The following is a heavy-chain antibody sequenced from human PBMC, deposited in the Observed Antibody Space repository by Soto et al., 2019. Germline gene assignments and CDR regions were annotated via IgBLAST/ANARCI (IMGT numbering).Heavy chain of an antibody. CDR2: IYYIGST. D-gene: IGHD3-10*01. CDR3: ARVRISMDFDY. V-gene: IGHV4-59*01. J-gene: IGHJ4*02. CDR1: GGSITTYY. Sequence: SETLSLTCTVSGGSITTYYWSWVRQPPGKGLEWIGHIYYIGSTNYNPSLRNRVTISVDASNNQFSLKLNSVTAADTAVYYCARVRISMDFDYWGQGTLVT.